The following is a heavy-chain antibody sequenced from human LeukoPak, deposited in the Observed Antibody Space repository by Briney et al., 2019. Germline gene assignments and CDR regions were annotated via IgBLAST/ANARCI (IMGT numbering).Heavy chain of an antibody. V-gene: IGHV3-30*04. D-gene: IGHD6-13*01. Sequence: GRSLRLSCAASGFTFSSYAMHWVRQAPGKWLDWVAVISYDGSNKYYADSVKGRFTISRDNSKNTLYLQMNSLRAEDTAVYYCARVGLQQLVFDYWGQGTLVTVSS. CDR1: GFTFSSYA. CDR3: ARVGLQQLVFDY. CDR2: ISYDGSNK. J-gene: IGHJ4*02.